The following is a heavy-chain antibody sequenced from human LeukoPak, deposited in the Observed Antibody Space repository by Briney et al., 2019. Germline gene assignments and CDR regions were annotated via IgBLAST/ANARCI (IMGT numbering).Heavy chain of an antibody. V-gene: IGHV3-66*01. CDR2: IYSGGST. Sequence: GGSLRLSCAASGFTVSSNYMSWVRQAPGKGLEWVSVIYSGGSTYYAGSAKGRFTISRDNSKNTLYLQMNSLRAEDTAVYYCARDLEMATNFYWGQGTLVTVSS. CDR1: GFTVSSNY. D-gene: IGHD5-24*01. CDR3: ARDLEMATNFY. J-gene: IGHJ4*02.